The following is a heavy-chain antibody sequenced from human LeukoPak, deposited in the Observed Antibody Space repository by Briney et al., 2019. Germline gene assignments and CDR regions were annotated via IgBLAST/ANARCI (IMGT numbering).Heavy chain of an antibody. CDR2: IYSGGNT. CDR3: AKGMREAADY. Sequence: GGSLRLSCAASGFSVSSNYMTWVRQAPGKGLEWVSVIYSGGNTDYADSVKGRFTISRDNSKNTVYLQMNSLRAEDTAVYYCAKGMREAADYWGQGTLVTVSS. V-gene: IGHV3-53*01. D-gene: IGHD2-15*01. J-gene: IGHJ4*02. CDR1: GFSVSSNY.